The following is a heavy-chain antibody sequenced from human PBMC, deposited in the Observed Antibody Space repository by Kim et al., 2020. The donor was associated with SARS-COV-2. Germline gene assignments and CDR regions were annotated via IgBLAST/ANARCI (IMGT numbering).Heavy chain of an antibody. Sequence: GGSLRLSCAASGFTFSSYAMSWVRQPPGKGLECVSSFSGVNSNTYYADSVKGRFTVSRDNSKNTLFLQMNSLRTEDTAVYFCVKDRSSGSYFGWSFDYWGQGILVTFSS. CDR1: GFTFSSYA. V-gene: IGHV3-23*01. CDR2: FSGVNSNT. J-gene: IGHJ4*02. CDR3: VKDRSSGSYFGWSFDY. D-gene: IGHD1-26*01.